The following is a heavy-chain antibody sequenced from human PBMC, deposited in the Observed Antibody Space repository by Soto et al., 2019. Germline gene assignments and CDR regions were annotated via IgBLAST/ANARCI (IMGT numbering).Heavy chain of an antibody. J-gene: IGHJ1*01. D-gene: IGHD1-1*01. Sequence: EVQLVESGGGLVQPGGSLRLSCEASGFSFSSYSMNWVRQAPGKGLEWVSYIISSSSAIFYADSVKGRFTLSRDNAKISVYLQMNRLKAEDTAVYYCARAACTRCYGFQYWGQGALVSVSS. CDR2: IISSSSAI. CDR1: GFSFSSYS. CDR3: ARAACTRCYGFQY. V-gene: IGHV3-48*01.